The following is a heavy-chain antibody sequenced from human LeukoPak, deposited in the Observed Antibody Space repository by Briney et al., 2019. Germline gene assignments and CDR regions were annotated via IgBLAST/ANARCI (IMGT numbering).Heavy chain of an antibody. D-gene: IGHD5-18*01. CDR2: FDPEDGET. CDR1: GYTFTGYY. J-gene: IGHJ4*02. Sequence: GASVKVSCKASGYTFTGYYMHWVRQAPGKGLEWMGGFDPEDGETIYAQKFQGRVTMTEDTSTDTAYMELSSLRSEDTAVYYCATVRVRYSYHPEFDYWGQGTLVTVSS. CDR3: ATVRVRYSYHPEFDY. V-gene: IGHV1-24*01.